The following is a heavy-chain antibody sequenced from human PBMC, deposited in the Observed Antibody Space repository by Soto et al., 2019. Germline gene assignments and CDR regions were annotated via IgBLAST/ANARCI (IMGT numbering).Heavy chain of an antibody. CDR2: ISAYNGNT. Sequence: GASVKVSCKASGYTFTSYGISWVRQAPGQGLEWMGWISAYNGNTNYAQKLQGRVTMTTDTSTSTAYMELRSLRSDDTAVYYCARVFDSGYDLVFGYWGQGTLVTVSS. CDR3: ARVFDSGYDLVFGY. CDR1: GYTFTSYG. V-gene: IGHV1-18*04. J-gene: IGHJ4*02. D-gene: IGHD5-12*01.